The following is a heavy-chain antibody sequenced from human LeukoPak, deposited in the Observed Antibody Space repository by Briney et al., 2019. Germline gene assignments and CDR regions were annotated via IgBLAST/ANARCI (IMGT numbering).Heavy chain of an antibody. J-gene: IGHJ4*02. V-gene: IGHV4-61*02. CDR1: GGSISSGSYY. Sequence: SQTLSLTCTVSGGSISSGSYYWSWIRQPAGKGLEWIGRIYTSGSTNYNPSLKSRVTISVDTSKNQFSLKLSSVTAADTAVYHCARRGDGYNYFDYWGQGTLVTVSS. CDR2: IYTSGST. D-gene: IGHD5-24*01. CDR3: ARRGDGYNYFDY.